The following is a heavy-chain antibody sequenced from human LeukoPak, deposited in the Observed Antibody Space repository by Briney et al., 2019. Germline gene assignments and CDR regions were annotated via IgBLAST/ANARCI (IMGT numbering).Heavy chain of an antibody. CDR1: GYTLTELS. CDR3: ARHLPANSSSWSGGTWYFDL. Sequence: ASVKVSCKVSGYTLTELSMHWVRQAPGKGLEWMGGFDPEDGETIYAQKFQGRVTMTEDTSTDTAYMELSSLRSEDTAVYYCARHLPANSSSWSGGTWYFDLWGRGTLVTVSS. V-gene: IGHV1-24*01. J-gene: IGHJ2*01. D-gene: IGHD6-13*01. CDR2: FDPEDGET.